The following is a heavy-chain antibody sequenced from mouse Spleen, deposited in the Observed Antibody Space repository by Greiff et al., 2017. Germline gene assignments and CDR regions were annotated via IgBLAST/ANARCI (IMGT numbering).Heavy chain of an antibody. Sequence: EVKLVESGAELVRPGALVKLSCKASGFNINDYYMHWVKQRPEQGLEWIGWIDPENGNTIYDPKFQGKASITADTSSNTAYLQLSSLTSEDTAVYYCASLYYGSSYVRGDYWGQGTSVTVSS. CDR1: GFNINDYY. D-gene: IGHD1-1*01. V-gene: IGHV14-1*02. CDR3: ASLYYGSSYVRGDY. CDR2: IDPENGNT. J-gene: IGHJ4*01.